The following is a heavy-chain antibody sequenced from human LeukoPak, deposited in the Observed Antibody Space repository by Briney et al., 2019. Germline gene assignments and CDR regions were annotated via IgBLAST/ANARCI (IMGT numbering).Heavy chain of an antibody. V-gene: IGHV3-64*01. CDR2: ISSNGGST. D-gene: IGHD5-24*01. J-gene: IGHJ4*02. CDR3: ARVRERWLQSKLLYFDY. CDR1: GFTFSSYA. Sequence: PGGSLRLSCAASGFTFSSYAMHWVRQAPGKGLEYVSAISSNGGSTYYANSVKGRFTISRDNAKNPLYLQMNSLRAEDTAVYYCARVRERWLQSKLLYFDYWGQGTLVTLSS.